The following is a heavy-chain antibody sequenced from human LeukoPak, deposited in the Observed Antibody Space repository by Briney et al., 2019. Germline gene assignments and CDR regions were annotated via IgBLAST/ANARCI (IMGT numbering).Heavy chain of an antibody. CDR2: VSYNGSNK. J-gene: IGHJ3*02. D-gene: IGHD5-18*01. Sequence: QPGGSLRLSCAASGFTFSSYDMHWVRQAPGKGLEWVALVSYNGSNKYYADSVKSRFTISRDSSKNTLYLQMNSLRPEDTAIYYCAKGGYGIQLWWAFDIWGQGTIVTVST. CDR1: GFTFSSYD. V-gene: IGHV3-30*18. CDR3: AKGGYGIQLWWAFDI.